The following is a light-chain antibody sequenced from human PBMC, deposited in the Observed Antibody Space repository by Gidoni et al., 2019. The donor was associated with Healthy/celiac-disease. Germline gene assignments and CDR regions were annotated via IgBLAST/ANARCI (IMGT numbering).Light chain of an antibody. CDR2: DVS. V-gene: IGLV2-11*01. J-gene: IGLJ2*01. Sequence: QSALTQPRSVSGSPGQSVPLSCTGPSSDVGGYNYGSWYQQHPGKAPKLMIYDVSKRPSGVPDRFSGSKSGNTASLTISGLQAEDEADYYCCSYAGSYREVFGGGTKLTVL. CDR1: SSDVGGYNY. CDR3: CSYAGSYREV.